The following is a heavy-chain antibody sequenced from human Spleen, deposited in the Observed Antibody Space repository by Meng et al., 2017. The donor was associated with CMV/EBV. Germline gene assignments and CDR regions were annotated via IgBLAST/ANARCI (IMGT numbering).Heavy chain of an antibody. D-gene: IGHD3/OR15-3a*01. Sequence: LSLTCTVSGGSISSGSYYWSWIRQPPGKGLEWISYISSSGSTKYYSDSVKGRFTISRDNAKNSLYLQMNSLRAEDTAIYYCARDRAWTPDYWGQGTLVTVSS. CDR2: ISSSGSTK. J-gene: IGHJ4*02. V-gene: IGHV3-11*04. CDR3: ARDRAWTPDY. CDR1: GGSISSGSYY.